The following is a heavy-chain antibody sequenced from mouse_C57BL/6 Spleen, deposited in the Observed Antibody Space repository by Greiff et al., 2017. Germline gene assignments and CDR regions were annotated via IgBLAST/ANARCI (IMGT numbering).Heavy chain of an antibody. Sequence: QVQLQQPGAELVKPGASVKLSCKASGYTFTSYWMQWVKQRPGQGLEWIGEIDPSDSYTNYNQKFKGKATLTVDTSSSTAYMQLSSLTSEDSAVYYCASGDSSGRNFAYWGQGTLVTVSA. V-gene: IGHV1-50*01. CDR2: IDPSDSYT. J-gene: IGHJ3*01. CDR1: GYTFTSYW. D-gene: IGHD3-2*02. CDR3: ASGDSSGRNFAY.